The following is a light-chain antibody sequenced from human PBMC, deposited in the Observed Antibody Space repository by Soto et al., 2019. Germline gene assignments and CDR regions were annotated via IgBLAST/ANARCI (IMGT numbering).Light chain of an antibody. V-gene: IGKV1-5*01. Sequence: DIQMTQSPSTLSASVGDRVTITCRASQNIRTWLSWYQQKPGKAPNLLIFDASSLHSGVPSRFSGSGSGTEFTLPISSLQPDDFATYYCQHYNPYSGPFGQGTKVEVK. CDR3: QHYNPYSGP. CDR2: DAS. J-gene: IGKJ1*01. CDR1: QNIRTW.